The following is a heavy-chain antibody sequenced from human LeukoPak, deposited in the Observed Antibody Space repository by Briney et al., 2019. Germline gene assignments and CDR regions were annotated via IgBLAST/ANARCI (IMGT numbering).Heavy chain of an antibody. D-gene: IGHD4-17*01. CDR2: ISAFNGHT. V-gene: IGHV1-18*01. CDR3: ARARRGGDYDSYFDY. Sequence: ASVKVSCKASGYTFTFYGITWVRQAPGQGLEWMGWISAFNGHTNYAQSLQGRVTMTTDTPTSTAYMELMSLRSDDTAVYYCARARRGGDYDSYFDYWGQGTLVTVSS. J-gene: IGHJ4*02. CDR1: GYTFTFYG.